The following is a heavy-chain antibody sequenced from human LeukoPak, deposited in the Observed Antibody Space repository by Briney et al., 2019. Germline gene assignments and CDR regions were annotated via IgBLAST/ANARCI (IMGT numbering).Heavy chain of an antibody. CDR1: GYTFTSYG. J-gene: IGHJ3*02. Sequence: ASVKVSCKASGYTFTSYGISWVRQAPGQGLEWMGWISAYNGNTNYAQKLQGRVTMTTDTSTSTAYMELRSLRSDDTAVYYCARDRVDREAVAGTSDAFDIWGQGTMVTVSS. D-gene: IGHD6-19*01. V-gene: IGHV1-18*01. CDR3: ARDRVDREAVAGTSDAFDI. CDR2: ISAYNGNT.